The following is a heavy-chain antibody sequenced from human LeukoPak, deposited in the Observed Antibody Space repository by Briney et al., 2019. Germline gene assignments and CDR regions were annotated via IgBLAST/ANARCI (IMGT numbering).Heavy chain of an antibody. CDR3: ARELVVPATIISHYYYYGMDV. V-gene: IGHV3-21*01. Sequence: KPGGSLRLSCAASGFTFSSYSMNWVRQAPGKGLEWVSAISSSSSYIYYADSVEGRFTISRGNAKNSLYLQMNSLRAEDTAVYYCARELVVPATIISHYYYYGMDVWGKGTTVTVSS. CDR1: GFTFSSYS. J-gene: IGHJ6*04. CDR2: ISSSSSYI. D-gene: IGHD2-2*01.